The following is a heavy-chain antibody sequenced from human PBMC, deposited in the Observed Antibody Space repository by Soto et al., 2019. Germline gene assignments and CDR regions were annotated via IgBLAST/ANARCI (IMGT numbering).Heavy chain of an antibody. D-gene: IGHD2-2*01. Sequence: QLQESGPGLVKPSGTLSLTCAVSGGSISSTNWWSWVRQPPGKGLEWIGEIFHSGNSNYNPSLKSLVSISLDKSNNQFSLNLTYVTDADTAVYYCARLGDCSTTRCQPGWFDPWGQGTLVTVSS. CDR2: IFHSGNS. CDR3: ARLGDCSTTRCQPGWFDP. CDR1: GGSISSTNW. V-gene: IGHV4-4*02. J-gene: IGHJ5*02.